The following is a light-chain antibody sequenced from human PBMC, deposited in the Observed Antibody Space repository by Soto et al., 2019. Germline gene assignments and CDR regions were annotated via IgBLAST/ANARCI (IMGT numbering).Light chain of an antibody. J-gene: IGKJ2*01. CDR2: GAS. CDR3: QQYGSSPEYT. Sequence: EIVLTQSPGTLSLSPGERATLSCRASQSVSSSYLAWYQQKPGQAPRLLIYGASSRATGIPDRFSGSGSGTDFTFTISRLEPEDCAVYYCQQYGSSPEYTFGQGTKLEIK. V-gene: IGKV3-20*01. CDR1: QSVSSSY.